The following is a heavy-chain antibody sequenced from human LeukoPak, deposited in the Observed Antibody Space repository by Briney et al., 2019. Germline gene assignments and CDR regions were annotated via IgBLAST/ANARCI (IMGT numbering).Heavy chain of an antibody. D-gene: IGHD3-10*01. CDR2: ISYEGGTQ. CDR3: AKEGTPQVSTWYDL. J-gene: IGHJ5*02. CDR1: GFTFSSYA. V-gene: IGHV3-30*18. Sequence: PGGSLRLSCAASGFTFSSYAMHWVRQAPGKGLEWVAVISYEGGTQHYADSVKGRFIISRDNPRNTLYLQMNILRTEDTAVYYCAKEGTPQVSTWYDLWGQGTQVIASS.